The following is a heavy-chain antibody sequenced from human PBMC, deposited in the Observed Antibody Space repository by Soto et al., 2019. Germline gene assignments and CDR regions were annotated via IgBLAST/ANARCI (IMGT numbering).Heavy chain of an antibody. D-gene: IGHD6-25*01. J-gene: IGHJ6*02. CDR3: ARPISAATNPNYYYGMDV. V-gene: IGHV3-33*01. CDR2: IRYDGSNK. Sequence: GGSLRLSCAASGFTFSSYGMHWVRQAPGKGLEWVAGIRYDGSNKCYADSVKGRFTISRDNAKNTLYLQMSSLRDEDTAVYFCARPISAATNPNYYYGMDVWGQGTTVTVSS. CDR1: GFTFSSYG.